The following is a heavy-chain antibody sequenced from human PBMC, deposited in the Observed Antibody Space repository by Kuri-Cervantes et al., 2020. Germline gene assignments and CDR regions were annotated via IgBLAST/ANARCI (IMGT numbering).Heavy chain of an antibody. V-gene: IGHV2-5*02. Sequence: SGPTLVKPTQTLTLTCTFSGFSLSTSGVGVGWIRQPPGKALEWLALIYWDDDKRYSPSLKSRLTITKDTSKNQVVLTMTNMDPVDTATYYCAYSLTGAAAGLNWFDPWGQGTLVTVSS. J-gene: IGHJ5*02. CDR2: IYWDDDK. D-gene: IGHD6-13*01. CDR3: AYSLTGAAAGLNWFDP. CDR1: GFSLSTSGVG.